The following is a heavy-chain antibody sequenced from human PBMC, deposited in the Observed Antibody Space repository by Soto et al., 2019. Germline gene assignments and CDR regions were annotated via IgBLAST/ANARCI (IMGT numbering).Heavy chain of an antibody. Sequence: EVQLVESGGGLVQPGGSLRLSCAASGFTVSSNYMSWVRQAPGKGLEWVSVIYSGGSTYYADSVKGRFTISRHNSKNALYLQKNSRRAEDTAVYYCARCLDEGQLVRAGAFDIWGQGTMVSVCS. J-gene: IGHJ3*02. D-gene: IGHD6-13*01. CDR1: GFTVSSNY. V-gene: IGHV3-53*04. CDR2: IYSGGST. CDR3: ARCLDEGQLVRAGAFDI.